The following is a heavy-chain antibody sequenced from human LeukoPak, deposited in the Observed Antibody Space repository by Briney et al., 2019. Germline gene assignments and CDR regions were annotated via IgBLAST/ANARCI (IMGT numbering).Heavy chain of an antibody. CDR2: IYTNGNT. D-gene: IGHD2-2*01. J-gene: IGHJ4*02. CDR3: ARQGMPDY. V-gene: IGHV3-66*04. CDR1: EFTVSTYY. Sequence: GGSLRLSCEASEFTVSTYYMSWVRQAPGKGLEWVSIIYTNGNTYYADSVKGRFTISRDNSKNTVSVQMNSLRVDDTAVYYCARQGMPDYWGQGTLVTVSS.